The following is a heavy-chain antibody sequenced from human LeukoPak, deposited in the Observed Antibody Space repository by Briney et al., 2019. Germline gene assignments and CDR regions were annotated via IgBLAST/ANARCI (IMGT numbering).Heavy chain of an antibody. CDR1: GFTFSSYW. CDR2: IKQDGSEK. CDR3: ARVTRYSYGPLIDY. D-gene: IGHD5-18*01. Sequence: GGSLRLSCAASGFTFSSYWMSWVRQAPGKGLEWVANIKQDGSEKYYVDSVKGRFTISRDNAKNSLYLQMNSLRAEDTAVYYCARVTRYSYGPLIDYWGQGTLVTVSS. J-gene: IGHJ4*02. V-gene: IGHV3-7*01.